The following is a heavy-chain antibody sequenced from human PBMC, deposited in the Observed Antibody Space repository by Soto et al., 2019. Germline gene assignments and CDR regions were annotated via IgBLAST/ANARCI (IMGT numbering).Heavy chain of an antibody. CDR1: GYTFTSDG. CDR2: ISAYNGNT. J-gene: IGHJ3*02. V-gene: IGHV1-18*01. D-gene: IGHD6-13*01. Sequence: ASVKVSCKASGYTFTSDGISWVRQAPGQGLEWMGWISAYNGNTNYAQKLQGRVTMTTDTSTSTAYMELRSLRSDDTVVYYSATPSSSWFTVDDAFEIWGQATMVTGSS. CDR3: ATPSSSWFTVDDAFEI.